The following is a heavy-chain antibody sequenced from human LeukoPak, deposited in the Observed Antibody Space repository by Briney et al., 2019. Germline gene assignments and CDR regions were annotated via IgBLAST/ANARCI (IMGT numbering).Heavy chain of an antibody. CDR1: GYSFTSYS. D-gene: IGHD2-2*01. CDR3: ARHIQGKIVVVPAAIGEGPYYFDY. Sequence: GESLKISCKGSGYSFTSYSIGWWRQMPGRGREGMGIIYPGDADTRYNPSFQGQVTISADKSSSTDYLQWSSLKASDTAMYYCARHIQGKIVVVPAAIGEGPYYFDYWGQGTLVTVSS. CDR2: IYPGDADT. V-gene: IGHV5-51*01. J-gene: IGHJ4*02.